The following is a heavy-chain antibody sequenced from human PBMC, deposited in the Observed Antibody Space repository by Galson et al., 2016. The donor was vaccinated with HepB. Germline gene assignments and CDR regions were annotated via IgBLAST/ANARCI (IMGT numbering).Heavy chain of an antibody. CDR1: GGSVRSSIYY. CDR2: VYYSGTT. Sequence: ETLSLTCSVSGGSVRSSIYYWAWIRQPPGKGLEWIGGVYYSGTTYYNPSLRSRLTMSVDTSKNQFSLILGSVTAADTAVYYCARHGPMVDGLVNRSHWFDTWGQGTPVTVSS. V-gene: IGHV4-39*01. CDR3: ARHGPMVDGLVNRSHWFDT. D-gene: IGHD3/OR15-3a*01. J-gene: IGHJ5*02.